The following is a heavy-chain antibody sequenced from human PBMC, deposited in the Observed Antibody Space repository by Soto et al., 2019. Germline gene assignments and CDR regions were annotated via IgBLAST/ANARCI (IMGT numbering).Heavy chain of an antibody. Sequence: ASVKVSCKASGGTFISYAISWVRQAPGQGLEWMGGIIPIFGTANYAQKFQGRVTITADESTSTAYMELSSLRSEDTDVYYCARDSLTGYSHSLSMDVWGQGTTVTVS. CDR2: IIPIFGTA. J-gene: IGHJ6*02. CDR3: ARDSLTGYSHSLSMDV. CDR1: GGTFISYA. D-gene: IGHD3-9*01. V-gene: IGHV1-69*13.